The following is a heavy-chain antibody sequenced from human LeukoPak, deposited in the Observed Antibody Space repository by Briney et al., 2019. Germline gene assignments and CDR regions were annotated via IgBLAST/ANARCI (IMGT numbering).Heavy chain of an antibody. Sequence: SETLSLTCSVSGDSISSHYWSWIRQPPGKGLEWIGYIYYSGSTYYNPSLKSRVTISIDTSKKHFSLNLSSVSAADTAVYYCARLRRFPRYFDGWFDSWGQGTLVLVSS. CDR2: IYYSGST. J-gene: IGHJ5*01. V-gene: IGHV4-59*11. D-gene: IGHD3-9*01. CDR1: GDSISSHY. CDR3: ARLRRFPRYFDGWFDS.